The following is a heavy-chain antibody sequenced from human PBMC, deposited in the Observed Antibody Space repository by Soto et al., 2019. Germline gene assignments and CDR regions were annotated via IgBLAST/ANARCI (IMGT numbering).Heavy chain of an antibody. Sequence: SETLSLTCAVYGGAFIDYYWTWIRQPPGKGLEWIGEITHTGTTNYNPSLKGRVTVSVETSKSYFSLKLSSVTAADTAVYYCARGRMSSSFYGLWGHGTLVTVSS. D-gene: IGHD3-10*01. CDR3: ARGRMSSSFYGL. CDR1: GGAFIDYY. CDR2: ITHTGTT. V-gene: IGHV4-34*01. J-gene: IGHJ4*01.